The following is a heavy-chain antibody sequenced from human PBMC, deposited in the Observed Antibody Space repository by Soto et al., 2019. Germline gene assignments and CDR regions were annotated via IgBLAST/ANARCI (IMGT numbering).Heavy chain of an antibody. Sequence: GESLKISCTGFGYTFTTFWISWVRQMPGKGLEWMGRIDPGDTYATYSPAFQGHVTISADKATSTAYLQWSSLKASDTAMYFCARIYCTTTTCDSWFDPWGQGTLVTVS. CDR3: ARIYCTTTTCDSWFDP. CDR2: IDPGDTYA. J-gene: IGHJ5*02. V-gene: IGHV5-10-1*01. D-gene: IGHD2-2*01. CDR1: GYTFTTFW.